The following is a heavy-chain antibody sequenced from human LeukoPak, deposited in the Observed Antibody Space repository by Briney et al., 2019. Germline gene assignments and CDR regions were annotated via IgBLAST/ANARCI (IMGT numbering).Heavy chain of an antibody. CDR1: GGSFSGYY. V-gene: IGHV4-34*01. CDR3: ARQARTDNWFDP. J-gene: IGHJ5*02. CDR2: INHSGST. D-gene: IGHD4-17*01. Sequence: PSETLSLTCAVYGGSFSGYYWSWIRQPPGKGLEWIGEINHSGSTNYNPSLKSRVTISVDTSKNQFSLKLSSVTAADTAVYYCARQARTDNWFDPWGQGTLVTVSS.